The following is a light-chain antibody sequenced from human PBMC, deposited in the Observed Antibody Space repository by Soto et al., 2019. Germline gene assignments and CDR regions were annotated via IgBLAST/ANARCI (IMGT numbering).Light chain of an antibody. Sequence: VMTQSPATLSASPGEGATLSCRASQSVNSNYLAWYQQKPGQAPRLLLYGISARATGIPARFSGSGSGTEFTLTISSLQSEDFGVYYCQQYSNWPITFGQGTRLEIK. CDR2: GIS. CDR3: QQYSNWPIT. J-gene: IGKJ5*01. V-gene: IGKV3-15*01. CDR1: QSVNSN.